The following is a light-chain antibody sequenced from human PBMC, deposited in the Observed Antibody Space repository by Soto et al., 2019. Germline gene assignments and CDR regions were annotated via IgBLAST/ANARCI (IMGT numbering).Light chain of an antibody. CDR3: QQSYSTPRP. Sequence: DIQMTQSPASLSASVGDRVTITCRASQYIDYFLSWYQQKRGQAPKLLIYGASTLVSGVPSKFSGSGSGTDFTLTIDSLEPDDFATYDCQQSYSTPRPFGQGTKVEI. J-gene: IGKJ1*01. CDR1: QYIDYF. V-gene: IGKV1-39*01. CDR2: GAS.